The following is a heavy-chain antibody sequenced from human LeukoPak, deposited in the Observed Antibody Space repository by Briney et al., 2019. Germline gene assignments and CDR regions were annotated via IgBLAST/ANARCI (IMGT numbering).Heavy chain of an antibody. CDR3: AKWGDYDVLTGYYVSDY. J-gene: IGHJ4*02. Sequence: GASLRLSCAASGFTFSNYAMSWVRQAPGEGLGWVSAITGSGGNTYYADSVKGRFTISRDNSKNTVFLQMNSLRAEDTAVYYCAKWGDYDVLTGYYVSDYWGQGTLVTVSS. CDR1: GFTFSNYA. CDR2: ITGSGGNT. V-gene: IGHV3-23*01. D-gene: IGHD3-9*01.